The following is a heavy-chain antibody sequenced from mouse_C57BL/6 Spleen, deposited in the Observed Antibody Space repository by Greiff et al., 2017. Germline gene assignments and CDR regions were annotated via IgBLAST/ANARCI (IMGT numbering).Heavy chain of an antibody. CDR1: GYTFTSYW. CDR3: ARLDGKGAMDY. Sequence: VQLQQPGAELVKPGASVKLSCKASGYTFTSYWMQWVKQRPGQGLEWIGEIDPSDSYTNYNQKFKGKATLTVDTSSSTAYMQLSSLTSEDSAVYYCARLDGKGAMDYWGQGTSVTVSS. CDR2: IDPSDSYT. V-gene: IGHV1-50*01. D-gene: IGHD2-1*01. J-gene: IGHJ4*01.